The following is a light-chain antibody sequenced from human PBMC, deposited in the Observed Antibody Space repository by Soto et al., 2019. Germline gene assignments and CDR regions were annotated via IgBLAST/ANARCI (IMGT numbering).Light chain of an antibody. CDR3: HQYAVTPLT. Sequence: EIVLTRSPGTLSLSPGESATLSCRASQSVGRNYLAWFQHKPDQAPMLLIYDASNRATGVPDRFSGSGSGTDVTLIDTSVEPEDFAVYYCHQYAVTPLTFGGGTTVEIK. CDR1: QSVGRNY. J-gene: IGKJ4*01. V-gene: IGKV3-20*01. CDR2: DAS.